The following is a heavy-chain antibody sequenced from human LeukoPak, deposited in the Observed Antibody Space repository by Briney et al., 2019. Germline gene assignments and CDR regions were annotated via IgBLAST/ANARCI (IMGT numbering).Heavy chain of an antibody. D-gene: IGHD3-10*01. CDR1: GGSFSGYY. Sequence: SETLSLTCAVYGGSFSGYYWSWIRQPPGKGLEWIGEINHSGSTNYNPSLKSRVTISVDTSKNQFSLKLSSVTAADTAVYYCARARPLSNYYGSGVYVWGQGTTVTVSS. CDR3: ARARPLSNYYGSGVYV. V-gene: IGHV4-34*01. J-gene: IGHJ6*02. CDR2: INHSGST.